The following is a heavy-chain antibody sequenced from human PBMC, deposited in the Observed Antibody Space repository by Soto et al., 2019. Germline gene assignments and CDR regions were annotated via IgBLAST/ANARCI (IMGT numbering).Heavy chain of an antibody. CDR3: ARGLSSSWTRPKDAFDI. J-gene: IGHJ3*02. Sequence: GGSLRLSCAASGFTFSDYYMSWIRQAPGKGLEWVSYISSSGSTIYYADSVKGRFTISRDNAKNSLYLQMNSLRAEDTAVYYCARGLSSSWTRPKDAFDIWGQGTMVTVSS. V-gene: IGHV3-11*01. CDR1: GFTFSDYY. CDR2: ISSSGSTI. D-gene: IGHD6-13*01.